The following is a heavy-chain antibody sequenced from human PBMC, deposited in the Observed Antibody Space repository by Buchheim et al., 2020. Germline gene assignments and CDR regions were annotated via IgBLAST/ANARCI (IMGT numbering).Heavy chain of an antibody. CDR1: GFTCSSYE. J-gene: IGHJ4*02. D-gene: IGHD2-2*01. CDR3: ASSVEDQLLSYYFDY. V-gene: IGHV3-48*03. CDR2: ISSSGSTI. Sequence: EVQLVESGGGLVQPGGSLRLSCAASGFTCSSYEMNWVRQAPGKGLEWVSYISSSGSTIYYADSVKGRFTISRDNAKNSLYLQMNSLRAEDTAVYYCASSVEDQLLSYYFDYWGQGTL.